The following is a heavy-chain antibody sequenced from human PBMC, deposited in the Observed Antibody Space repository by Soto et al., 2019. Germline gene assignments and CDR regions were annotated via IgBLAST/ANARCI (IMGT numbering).Heavy chain of an antibody. D-gene: IGHD3-10*01. V-gene: IGHV4-59*01. J-gene: IGHJ4*02. CDR1: GVPIRSYF. CDR3: AGSKYRGGSFAY. Sequence: SETLSLTCTVSGVPIRSYFWSWIRQPPGKGLDWIGSTYYTADTKYSTSLESRATISADPSKKQFSLRLSPVTAADTALYDCAGSKYRGGSFAYWGQGALVTVSS. CDR2: TYYTADT.